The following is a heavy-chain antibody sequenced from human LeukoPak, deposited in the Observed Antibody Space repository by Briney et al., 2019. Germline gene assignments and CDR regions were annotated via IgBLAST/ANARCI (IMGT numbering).Heavy chain of an antibody. CDR1: GFTFRSYA. D-gene: IGHD1-26*01. J-gene: IGHJ6*03. Sequence: PGGSLRLSCAASGFTFRSYAMHWVRQTPGKGLEWVAVISYGGSNKYYADSVKGRFTISRDDSKNTLYLQMNSLRAEDTAVYYCARPPWEFVDVDFFYYMDVWGKGTTVIVSS. CDR2: ISYGGSNK. CDR3: ARPPWEFVDVDFFYYMDV. V-gene: IGHV3-30*04.